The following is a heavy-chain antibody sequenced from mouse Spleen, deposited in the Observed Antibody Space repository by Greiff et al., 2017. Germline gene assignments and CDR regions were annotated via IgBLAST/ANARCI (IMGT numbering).Heavy chain of an antibody. V-gene: IGHV1-64*01. J-gene: IGHJ3*01. D-gene: IGHD2-5*01. CDR3: ARSYYSNKDSFAY. CDR2: IHPNSGST. CDR1: GYTFTSYW. Sequence: QVQLKQSGPELVKPGASVKLSCKASGYTFTSYWMHWVKQRPGQGLEWIGMIHPNSGSTNYNEKFKSKATLTVDKSSSTAYMQLSSLTSEDSAVYYCARSYYSNKDSFAYWGQGTLVTVSA.